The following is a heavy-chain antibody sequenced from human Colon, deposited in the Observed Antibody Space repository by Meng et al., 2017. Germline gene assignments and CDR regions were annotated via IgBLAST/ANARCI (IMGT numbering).Heavy chain of an antibody. Sequence: QVQLQQSGPGLVKPPQTPSPTCAISGDRVSSNSAAWNWIRQSPSRGLEWLGRTYYRSKYYNDYALSVKSRITINPDTSKNQFSLQLNSVTPEDTAIYYCARDWGDVRGGFDFWGQGTLVTVSS. CDR2: TYYRSKYYN. V-gene: IGHV6-1*01. J-gene: IGHJ4*02. CDR1: GDRVSSNSAA. D-gene: IGHD3-10*02. CDR3: ARDWGDVRGGFDF.